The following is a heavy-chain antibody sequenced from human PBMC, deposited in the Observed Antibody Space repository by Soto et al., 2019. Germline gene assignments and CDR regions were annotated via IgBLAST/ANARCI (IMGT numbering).Heavy chain of an antibody. CDR3: ARGWVDTAMAYSYYYYGMDV. V-gene: IGHV4-31*03. Sequence: QVQLQESGPGLVKPSQTLSLTCTVSGGSISSGGYYWSWIRQHPGKGLEWIGYIYYSGSTYYNPSLKSRVTISVDTSKNQFSLKLSAVTAADTAVYYCARGWVDTAMAYSYYYYGMDVWGQGSTVTVSS. CDR1: GGSISSGGYY. CDR2: IYYSGST. J-gene: IGHJ6*02. D-gene: IGHD5-18*01.